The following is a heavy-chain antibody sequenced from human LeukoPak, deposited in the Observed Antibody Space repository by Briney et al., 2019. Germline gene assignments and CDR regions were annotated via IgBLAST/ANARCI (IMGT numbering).Heavy chain of an antibody. D-gene: IGHD3-22*01. Sequence: AGGSLRLSCTTSGFTFSTYGMHWVRQAPGKGLEWVAVIWYDGTNRYYADSVKGRFTISRDNSKNTLYLQMNSLRAEDTAVYYCANDQGITMIVVDNNWFDPWGQGTLVTVSS. J-gene: IGHJ5*02. CDR3: ANDQGITMIVVDNNWFDP. CDR1: GFTFSTYG. V-gene: IGHV3-30*02. CDR2: IWYDGTNR.